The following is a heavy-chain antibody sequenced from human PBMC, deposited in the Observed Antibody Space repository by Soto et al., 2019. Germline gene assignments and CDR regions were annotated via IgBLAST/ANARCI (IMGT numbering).Heavy chain of an antibody. CDR1: GGTFSSYA. V-gene: IGHV1-69*06. Sequence: QVQLVQSGAEVKKPGSSVKVSCKASGGTFSSYAISWVRQAPGQGLEWMGGIIPIFGTANYAQKFQGRVTITADKSTSTAYMELSSLRSEDTAVYYCARGVFHTETYYYDSSGYYFDYWGQGPLVTVSS. CDR3: ARGVFHTETYYYDSSGYYFDY. J-gene: IGHJ4*02. CDR2: IIPIFGTA. D-gene: IGHD3-22*01.